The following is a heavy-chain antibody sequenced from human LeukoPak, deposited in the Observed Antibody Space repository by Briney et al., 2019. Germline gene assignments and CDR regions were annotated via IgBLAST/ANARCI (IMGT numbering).Heavy chain of an antibody. J-gene: IGHJ4*02. CDR1: GFTFSRNS. D-gene: IGHD3-22*01. Sequence: GGSLRLSCAASGFTFSRNSMNWVRQAPGKGLEWVSSISTSSSYIYYADSVKGRFTISRDNAKNSLYLQMKSLRAEDTAVYYCARGAIGITTYDSYFDYWGQGTLVTVSS. V-gene: IGHV3-21*06. CDR3: ARGAIGITTYDSYFDY. CDR2: ISTSSSYI.